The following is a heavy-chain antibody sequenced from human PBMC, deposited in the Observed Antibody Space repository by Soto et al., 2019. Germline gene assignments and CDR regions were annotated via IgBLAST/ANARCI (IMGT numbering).Heavy chain of an antibody. CDR2: FTGRGESS. Sequence: PGGSLRLSCTGSVLRFSNYAMTLVRQAPGEGLQWVSSFTGRGESSYYAESVRGRFTISRDNSQNSLYLQMNRLRAEDTAVYYCARITIFGGIDYYYGMDVWGQGTTVTVSS. V-gene: IGHV3-23*01. D-gene: IGHD3-3*01. CDR1: VLRFSNYA. J-gene: IGHJ6*02. CDR3: ARITIFGGIDYYYGMDV.